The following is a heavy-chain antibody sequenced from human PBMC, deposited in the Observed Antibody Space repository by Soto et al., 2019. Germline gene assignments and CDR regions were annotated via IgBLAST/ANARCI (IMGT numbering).Heavy chain of an antibody. Sequence: QVQLVESGGGLVKPGGSLRLSCAASGFIFSDYYMIWIRQAPGKGLEWVSYISTSGSDTNYADSVKGRFTISRDNAKNSLYLQMNSLRAEDTAVYYCAGDGLDPTGPERDYWGQGTLVTVSS. CDR2: ISTSGSDT. CDR1: GFIFSDYY. CDR3: AGDGLDPTGPERDY. D-gene: IGHD1-1*01. J-gene: IGHJ4*02. V-gene: IGHV3-11*06.